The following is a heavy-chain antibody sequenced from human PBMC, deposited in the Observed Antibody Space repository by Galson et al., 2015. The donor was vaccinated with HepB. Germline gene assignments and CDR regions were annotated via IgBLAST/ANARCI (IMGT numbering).Heavy chain of an antibody. Sequence: SLRLSCAASGFTFSSYGMHWVRQAPGKGLEWVAVISYDGSNKYYADSVKGRFTISRDNSKNTLYLQMNSLRAEDTAVYYCARGQQLGDFDYWGQGTLVTVSS. V-gene: IGHV3-30*03. D-gene: IGHD6-13*01. J-gene: IGHJ4*02. CDR2: ISYDGSNK. CDR1: GFTFSSYG. CDR3: ARGQQLGDFDY.